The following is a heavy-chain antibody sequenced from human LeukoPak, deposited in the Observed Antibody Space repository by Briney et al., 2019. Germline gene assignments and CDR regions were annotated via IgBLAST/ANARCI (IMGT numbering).Heavy chain of an antibody. Sequence: ASVRVSCKASGYTFTGYYMHWVRQAPGQGREWMGWINPNSGGTNYAQKFQGRVTMTRDTSISTAYMELSRLRSDDTAVYYCATDLVRGDFDYWGQGTLVTVSS. D-gene: IGHD3-16*02. CDR3: ATDLVRGDFDY. J-gene: IGHJ4*02. CDR2: INPNSGGT. V-gene: IGHV1-2*02. CDR1: GYTFTGYY.